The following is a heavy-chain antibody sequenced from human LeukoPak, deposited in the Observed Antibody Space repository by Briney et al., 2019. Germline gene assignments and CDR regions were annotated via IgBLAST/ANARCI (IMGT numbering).Heavy chain of an antibody. CDR1: GFTFSTFA. V-gene: IGHV3-23*01. CDR2: IFPSGGEI. CDR3: ATYRQVLLPFES. J-gene: IGHJ4*02. Sequence: GGSLRLSCAASGFTFSTFAMIWVRQPPGKGLEWVSSIFPSGGEIHYVDSVRGRFTISRDNSKSTLSLQMNSLRAEDTAIYYCATYRQVLLPFESWGQGTLVTVSS. D-gene: IGHD2-8*02.